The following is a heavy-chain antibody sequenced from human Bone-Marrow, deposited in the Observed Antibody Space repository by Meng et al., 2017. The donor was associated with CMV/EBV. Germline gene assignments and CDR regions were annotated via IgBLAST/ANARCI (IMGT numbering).Heavy chain of an antibody. J-gene: IGHJ3*02. D-gene: IGHD2/OR15-2a*01. CDR1: GSTFSTQT. Sequence: GESLKISCPASGSTFSTQTMSWVRQAPGKGLEWVSAISYSGTTTYYADSVKGRFTVSRDNSKNTLYLQMNSLRADDTAVYYCVKGGLSTLPRAFDICGQGTLVTVSS. V-gene: IGHV3-23*01. CDR3: VKGGLSTLPRAFDI. CDR2: ISYSGTTT.